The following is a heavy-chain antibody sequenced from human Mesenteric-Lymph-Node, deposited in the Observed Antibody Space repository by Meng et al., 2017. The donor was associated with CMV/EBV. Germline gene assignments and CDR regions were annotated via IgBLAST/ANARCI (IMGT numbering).Heavy chain of an antibody. CDR2: KYYRSESYN. J-gene: IGHJ4*02. D-gene: IGHD3-16*01. Sequence: QLGRGLLTYSRTLSVNCTIYADSIYSNNAAWNWLRQSPSRGLEWLGRKYYRSESYNDYAVSVKSRISVNLDTSKHQFSLHLNFVTPEDTAVYYCAYFGDLPSLWWGQGTLVTVSS. CDR3: AYFGDLPSLW. V-gene: IGHV6-1*01. CDR1: ADSIYSNNAA.